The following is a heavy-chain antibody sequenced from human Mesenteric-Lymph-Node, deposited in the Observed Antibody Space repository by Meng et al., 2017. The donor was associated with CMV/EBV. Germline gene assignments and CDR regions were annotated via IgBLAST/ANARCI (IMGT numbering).Heavy chain of an antibody. Sequence: ETLSLTCAASGFTFSSYSMNWVRQAPGKGLEWVSSISSSSSYIYYADSVKGRFTISRDNAKNSLYLQMNSLRAEDTAVYYCARDTPSPAWDIVVVPAAPGGYGMDVWGQGTTVTVSS. D-gene: IGHD2-2*01. CDR3: ARDTPSPAWDIVVVPAAPGGYGMDV. CDR1: GFTFSSYS. V-gene: IGHV3-21*01. J-gene: IGHJ6*02. CDR2: ISSSSSYI.